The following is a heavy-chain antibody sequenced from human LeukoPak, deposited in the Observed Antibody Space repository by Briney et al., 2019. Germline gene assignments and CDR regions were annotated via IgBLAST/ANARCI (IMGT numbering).Heavy chain of an antibody. CDR3: AKDFSITIFGVVIMGFDY. J-gene: IGHJ4*02. CDR2: ISGSGGST. D-gene: IGHD3-3*01. CDR1: GFTFSSYA. Sequence: GGSLRLSCAASGFTFSSYAMSWVRQAPGKGLEWVSAISGSGGSTYYADSVKGRFTISRDNSKNTLYPQMNSLRAEDTAVYYCAKDFSITIFGVVIMGFDYWGQGTLVTVSS. V-gene: IGHV3-23*01.